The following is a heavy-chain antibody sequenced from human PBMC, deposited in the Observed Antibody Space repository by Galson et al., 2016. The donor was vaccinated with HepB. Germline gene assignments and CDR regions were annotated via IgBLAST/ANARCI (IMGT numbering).Heavy chain of an antibody. D-gene: IGHD3/OR15-3a*01. V-gene: IGHV3-30-3*01. J-gene: IGHJ4*02. Sequence: SLRLSCAASGFTFNNYAIHWVRQAPGKGLEWVAVISDDGSNKYYADSVKGRFTISRDNSKNTLYLQMNSLRAEDTAVFYCARDDFWTGPPSASFSFDYWGQGTLVTVSS. CDR3: ARDDFWTGPPSASFSFDY. CDR1: GFTFNNYA. CDR2: ISDDGSNK.